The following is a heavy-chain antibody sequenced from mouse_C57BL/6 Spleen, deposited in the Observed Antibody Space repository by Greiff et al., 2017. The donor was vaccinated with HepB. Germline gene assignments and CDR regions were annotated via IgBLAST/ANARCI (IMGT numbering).Heavy chain of an antibody. CDR3: TVTGYYYAMDY. D-gene: IGHD4-1*01. J-gene: IGHJ4*01. CDR2: IDPETGGT. V-gene: IGHV1-15*01. CDR1: GYTFTDYE. Sequence: QVQLKQSGAELVRPGASVTLSCKASGYTFTDYEMHWVKQTPVHGLEWIGAIDPETGGTAYNQKFKGKAILTADKSSSTAYMELRSLTSEDSAVYYCTVTGYYYAMDYWGQGTSVTVSS.